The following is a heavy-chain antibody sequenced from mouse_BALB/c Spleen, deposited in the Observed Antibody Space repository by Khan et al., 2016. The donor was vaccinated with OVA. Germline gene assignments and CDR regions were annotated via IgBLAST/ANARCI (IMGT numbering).Heavy chain of an antibody. CDR2: IYPGSGYT. V-gene: IGHV1-81*01. D-gene: IGHD3-2*02. CDR1: GYTFTDFL. CDR3: ARAGYGGLAY. Sequence: QVQLQQSGPELVKPGASVRMSCNASGYTFTDFLISWVKQRAGQGLEWIGEIYPGSGYTYYNEKFKGKATLTSDRSSNTAYMELSSLTSADSAVYFCARAGYGGLAYWGQGTLVTVSA. J-gene: IGHJ3*01.